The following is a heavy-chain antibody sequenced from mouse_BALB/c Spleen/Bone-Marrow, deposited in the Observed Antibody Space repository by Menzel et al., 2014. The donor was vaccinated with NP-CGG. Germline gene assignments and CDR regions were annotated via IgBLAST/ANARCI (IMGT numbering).Heavy chain of an antibody. D-gene: IGHD3-3*01. CDR2: INPDSSMI. J-gene: IGHJ3*01. Sequence: EVKLQESGGGLVQPGGSLKLSCAASGFDFSRYWMSWVRQAPGKGLEWIGEINPDSSMINYTPSLKDKFIISRDNAKNTLYLQMSKVRSEDTALYYCARGTSNWFAYWGQGTLVTVSA. V-gene: IGHV4-1*02. CDR1: GFDFSRYW. CDR3: ARGTSNWFAY.